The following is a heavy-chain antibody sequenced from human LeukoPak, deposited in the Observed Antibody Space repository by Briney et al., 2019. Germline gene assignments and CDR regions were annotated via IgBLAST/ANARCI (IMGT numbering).Heavy chain of an antibody. CDR3: GHRRPSSHYFDF. D-gene: IGHD2-2*01. CDR1: GFSLSTNGLG. J-gene: IGHJ4*02. Sequence: SGPTLVKPTQTLTLTCTFSGFSLSTNGLGVGWVRQPPGEALEWLALIYWDDDKRYSPSLKSRLTITKDTPKNRVVLTMTNMDPVDTATYYCGHRRPSSHYFDFWGQGTLVTVSS. V-gene: IGHV2-5*02. CDR2: IYWDDDK.